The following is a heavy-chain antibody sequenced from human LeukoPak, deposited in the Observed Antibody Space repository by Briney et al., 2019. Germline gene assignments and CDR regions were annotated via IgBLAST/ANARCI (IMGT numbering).Heavy chain of an antibody. V-gene: IGHV1-69*05. CDR1: GGTFSSYA. Sequence: SVKVSCKTSGGTFSSYAINWVRQAPGQGLEWMGWFIYIYGSAVYAEKFQGRVTITTDESSSTVYMELSSLRSEDTAVCYCASSAHYYDSNGPADYWGQGTRVTVSS. J-gene: IGHJ4*02. CDR2: FIYIYGSA. CDR3: ASSAHYYDSNGPADY. D-gene: IGHD3-22*01.